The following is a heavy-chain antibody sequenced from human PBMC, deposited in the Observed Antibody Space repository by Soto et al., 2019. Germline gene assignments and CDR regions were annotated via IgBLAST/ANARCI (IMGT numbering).Heavy chain of an antibody. D-gene: IGHD3-10*01. CDR1: GFSLSTSGVG. Sequence: QITLKESGPPLVKPTQTLTLTCTFSGFSLSTSGVGVAWIRQPPGKALEWLALIYWDDDKRYSPSLKSRLTITKDTSKNQVVLTMTNMDPVDTATYYCAHRRTYGSGSYSFGYWGQGTLVTVSS. CDR2: IYWDDDK. J-gene: IGHJ4*02. CDR3: AHRRTYGSGSYSFGY. V-gene: IGHV2-5*02.